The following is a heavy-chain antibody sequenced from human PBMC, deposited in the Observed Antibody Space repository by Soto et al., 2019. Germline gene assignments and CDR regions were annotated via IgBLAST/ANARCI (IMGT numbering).Heavy chain of an antibody. Sequence: SQTLSLTCVGSGDTVSSNSVAWNWVRQSPSRGLEWLGRTYYRSRWYSDYAVSVRSRIDINADTSKNQVSLQLNSVTPEDTAVYYCARSEEDSDYYYYGMDVWGQGTTVTVSS. CDR2: TYYRSRWYS. CDR1: GDTVSSNSVA. J-gene: IGHJ6*02. CDR3: ARSEEDSDYYYYGMDV. V-gene: IGHV6-1*01. D-gene: IGHD2-15*01.